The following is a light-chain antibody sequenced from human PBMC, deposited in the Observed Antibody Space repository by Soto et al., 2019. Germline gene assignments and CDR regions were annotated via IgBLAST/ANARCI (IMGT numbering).Light chain of an antibody. J-gene: IGLJ3*02. Sequence: QSVLTQPPSASGTPGQRVTISCSGSSSNIGSNTVNWYQQFPGTAPKLLIHKTDQRPSGVPDRFSGSKSGTSASLAITGLQSEDEGDYYCASWDDSLNIWVFGGGTKLTVL. CDR1: SSNIGSNT. CDR3: ASWDDSLNIWV. CDR2: KTD. V-gene: IGLV1-44*01.